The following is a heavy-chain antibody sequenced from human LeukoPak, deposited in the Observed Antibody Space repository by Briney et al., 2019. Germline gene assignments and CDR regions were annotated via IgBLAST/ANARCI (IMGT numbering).Heavy chain of an antibody. J-gene: IGHJ4*02. CDR2: INWSSGTI. Sequence: GGSLRLSCSASGFTFDDYAMHWVRQAPGKGLEWVSGINWSSGTIAYADSVKGRFTISRDNAKNSLYLQMDSLRVEDTAWYYCTKDIRMLDYWGQGTLVTVSS. V-gene: IGHV3-9*01. CDR1: GFTFDDYA. D-gene: IGHD3-10*02. CDR3: TKDIRMLDY.